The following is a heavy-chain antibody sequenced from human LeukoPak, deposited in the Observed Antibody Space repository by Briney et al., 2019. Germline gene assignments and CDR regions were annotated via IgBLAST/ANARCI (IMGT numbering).Heavy chain of an antibody. CDR2: INAGNGNT. CDR3: ARDEDRITIFGVVMMYYRMDV. J-gene: IGHJ6*02. Sequence: ASVKVSCKASGYTFTSYAMHWVRQAPGQRLEWMGWINAGNGNTKYSQKFQGRVTITRDTSASTAYMELSSLRSEDTAVYYCARDEDRITIFGVVMMYYRMDVWGQGTTVTVSS. CDR1: GYTFTSYA. V-gene: IGHV1-3*01. D-gene: IGHD3-3*01.